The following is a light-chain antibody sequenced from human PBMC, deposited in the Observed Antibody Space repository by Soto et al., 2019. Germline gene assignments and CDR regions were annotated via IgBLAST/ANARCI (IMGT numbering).Light chain of an antibody. CDR1: NIGSKS. Sequence: SYELTQPPSVSVAPGKTARITCGGNNIGSKSVHWYQQKPGQAPVLVIYYDSDRPSGIPERFSGSNSGNTATLTISRVEAGDEADYSCQLWDSSSDRYVVFGGWTKLTVL. CDR2: YDS. V-gene: IGLV3-21*04. J-gene: IGLJ2*01. CDR3: QLWDSSSDRYVV.